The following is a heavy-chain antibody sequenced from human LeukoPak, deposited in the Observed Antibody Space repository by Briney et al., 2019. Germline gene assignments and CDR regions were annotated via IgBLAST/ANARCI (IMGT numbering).Heavy chain of an antibody. J-gene: IGHJ6*02. CDR2: ISYDGSNK. Sequence: GGSLRLSCAVSGFTFSTYAMNWVRQAPGKGLEWVAVISYDGSNKYYADSVKGRFTISRDNSKNTLYLQMNSLRAEDTAVYYCAREDYYYGMDVWGQGTTVTVSS. CDR1: GFTFSTYA. V-gene: IGHV3-30-3*01. CDR3: AREDYYYGMDV.